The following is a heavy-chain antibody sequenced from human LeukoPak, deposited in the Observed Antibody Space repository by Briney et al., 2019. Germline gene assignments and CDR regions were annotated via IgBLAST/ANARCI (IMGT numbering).Heavy chain of an antibody. D-gene: IGHD6-6*01. CDR3: AAISSSSPIDY. Sequence: PGRSLRLSCAASGFTFSSYGMHWVRQAPGKGLEWVAVISYDGSNKYYADSVKGRFTISRDNSKNTLYLQMNSLRAEDTAVYYCAAISSSSPIDYWGQGTLVTVSS. V-gene: IGHV3-30*03. J-gene: IGHJ4*02. CDR2: ISYDGSNK. CDR1: GFTFSSYG.